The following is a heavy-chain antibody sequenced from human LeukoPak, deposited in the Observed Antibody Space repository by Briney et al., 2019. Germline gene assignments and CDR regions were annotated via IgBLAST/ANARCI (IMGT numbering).Heavy chain of an antibody. J-gene: IGHJ6*02. CDR1: GFPFSSYS. D-gene: IGHD5-18*01. Sequence: GGSLRLSCAASGFPFSSYSMTWVRQAPGKGLEWVANIKQDGSEKYYVDSVKGRFTISRDNAKNSLYLQMNSLRAEDTAVYYCARGVTAMANYYYYYGMDVWGQGATVTVSS. CDR3: ARGVTAMANYYYYYGMDV. V-gene: IGHV3-7*04. CDR2: IKQDGSEK.